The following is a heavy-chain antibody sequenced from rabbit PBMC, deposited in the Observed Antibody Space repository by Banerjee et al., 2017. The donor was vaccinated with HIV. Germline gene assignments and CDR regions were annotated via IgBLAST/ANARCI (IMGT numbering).Heavy chain of an antibody. V-gene: IGHV1S45*01. D-gene: IGHD1-1*01. J-gene: IGHJ6*01. CDR1: GFSFSSTYW. Sequence: QEQLEESGGDLVKPEGSLTLTCTASGFSFSSTYWICWVRQAPGKGLEWIACIYAGSSSNTYYASWAKGRFTLSKTSSTTVTLQMTSLTVADTATYFCARDLTGVIGWNFGLWGPGTLVTVS. CDR2: IYAGSSSNT. CDR3: ARDLTGVIGWNFGL.